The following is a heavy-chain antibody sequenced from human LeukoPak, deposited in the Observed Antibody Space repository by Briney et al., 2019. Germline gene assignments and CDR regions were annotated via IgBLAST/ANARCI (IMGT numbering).Heavy chain of an antibody. J-gene: IGHJ4*02. D-gene: IGHD3-10*01. CDR3: ARQSTGSYFDY. V-gene: IGHV4-39*01. CDR2: IYYSGST. Sequence: PSETLSLTCTVSGVSIRSSSYYWGWIRQPPGKGLEWIGSIYYSGSTYYNPSLKSRVTIYVDTTKSQFSLKLRSVTAADTAVYYCARQSTGSYFDYWGQGTLVTVSS. CDR1: GVSIRSSSYY.